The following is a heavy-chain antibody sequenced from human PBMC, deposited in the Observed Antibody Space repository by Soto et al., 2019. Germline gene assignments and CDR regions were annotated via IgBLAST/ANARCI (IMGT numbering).Heavy chain of an antibody. V-gene: IGHV3-64*01. Sequence: EVQLAESGGGMVQPGGSLRLSCVASGFTFSSYDMHLVRQAPGKGLEYVSSISSNGGTTYYGNSVKGRFTISRDNSKNTLYLQMGSLSAEDMAVYYCVRRVSGNYDYWGQGTLVTVSS. J-gene: IGHJ4*02. CDR2: ISSNGGTT. CDR1: GFTFSSYD. CDR3: VRRVSGNYDY. D-gene: IGHD1-7*01.